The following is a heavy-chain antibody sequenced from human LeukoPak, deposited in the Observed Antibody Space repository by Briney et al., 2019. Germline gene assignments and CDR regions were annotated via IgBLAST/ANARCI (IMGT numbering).Heavy chain of an antibody. J-gene: IGHJ3*02. CDR1: GGSIGSHY. CDR3: ARDNGGADI. CDR2: IYYSGST. V-gene: IGHV4-59*11. D-gene: IGHD2-8*01. Sequence: SETLSLTCTVSGGSIGSHYWSWIRQPPGKGLEWIGYIYYSGSTNYNPSLKSRVTISVDTSKNQFSLKLSSVTAADTAVYYCARDNGGADIWGQGTMVTVSS.